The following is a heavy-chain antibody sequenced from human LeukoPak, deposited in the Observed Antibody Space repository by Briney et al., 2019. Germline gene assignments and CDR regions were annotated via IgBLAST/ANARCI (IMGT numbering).Heavy chain of an antibody. CDR1: GGTFSSYT. CDR2: IIPIFGTA. CDR3: ARDLGGNYFDY. D-gene: IGHD1-26*01. J-gene: IGHJ4*02. V-gene: IGHV1-69*01. Sequence: SVKVSCKASGGTFSSYTISWVRQAPGQGLEWMGGIIPIFGTANYAQKFQGRVTITADEYTSTAYMELSSLRSEDTAVYYCARDLGGNYFDYWGQGTLVTVSS.